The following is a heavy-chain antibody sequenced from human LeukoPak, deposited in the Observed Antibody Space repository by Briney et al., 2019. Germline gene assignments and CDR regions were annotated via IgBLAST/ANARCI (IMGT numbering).Heavy chain of an antibody. J-gene: IGHJ4*02. D-gene: IGHD1-26*01. CDR1: AASISGGTYY. V-gene: IGHV4-39*01. CDR2: IYYTGGT. CDR3: ARRGGSGRAFDY. Sequence: PSETLSLTCSVSAASISGGTYYWGWIRQPPGKGLEWIGSIYYTGGTYDNPSLKSRVTISVDTSKNQFSLKLSSVTAADTAVYYCARRGGSGRAFDYWGQGTLVTVSS.